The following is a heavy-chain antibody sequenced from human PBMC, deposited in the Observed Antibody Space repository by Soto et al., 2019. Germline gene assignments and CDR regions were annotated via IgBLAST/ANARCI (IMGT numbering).Heavy chain of an antibody. CDR2: IGTAGDT. CDR1: GFTFSSYD. D-gene: IGHD5-18*01. CDR3: ARGGYSYRTGYCYSYGMDV. J-gene: IGHJ6*02. Sequence: EVQLVESGGGLVQPGGSLRLSCSASGFTFSSYDMHWVRQATGKGLEWVSAIGTAGDTYYPGSVKGRFTISRENAKNSLYLHMNSPRANASAVYYCARGGYSYRTGYCYSYGMDVWGQGTTVTVSS. V-gene: IGHV3-13*01.